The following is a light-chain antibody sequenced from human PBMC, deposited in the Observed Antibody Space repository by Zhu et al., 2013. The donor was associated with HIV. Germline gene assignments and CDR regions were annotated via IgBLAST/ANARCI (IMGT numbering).Light chain of an antibody. Sequence: QSALTQPASVSGSPGQSITISCTGTSSDVGGYNYVSWYQHHPGKAPKLMIYEVSTRPSGVSNRFSGSKSGNTASLTISGLQAEDEADYYCSSNTSTTLVVFGGGTKLTV. V-gene: IGLV2-14*01. CDR1: SSDVGGYNY. J-gene: IGLJ3*02. CDR2: EVS. CDR3: SSNTSTTLVV.